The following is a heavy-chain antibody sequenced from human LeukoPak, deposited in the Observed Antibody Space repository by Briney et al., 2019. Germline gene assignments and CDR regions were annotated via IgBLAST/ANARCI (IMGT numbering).Heavy chain of an antibody. CDR3: ARSIFGVAPYPNWFDP. CDR2: INPNSGGT. V-gene: IGHV1-2*02. CDR1: GYTFTGYY. Sequence: ASVKVSCKASGYTFTGYYMHWVRQAPGQGLEWMAWINPNSGGTNYAQKFQGRVTMTRDTSISTAYMELSRLRSDDTAVYYCARSIFGVAPYPNWFDPWGQGTLVTVSS. D-gene: IGHD3-3*01. J-gene: IGHJ5*02.